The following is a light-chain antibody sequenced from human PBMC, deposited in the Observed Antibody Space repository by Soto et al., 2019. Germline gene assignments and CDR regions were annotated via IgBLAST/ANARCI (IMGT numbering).Light chain of an antibody. V-gene: IGKV1-39*01. CDR1: QSISSW. J-gene: IGKJ1*01. Sequence: DIQMTQSPSTLSSXXXXXXTIXXXASQSISSWLAWYQQKPGKAPKLLIYAASSLQSGVPSRFSGSGSGTDFTLTISSLQPEDFATYYCQQSYSTPPAFGQGTKVDI. CDR2: AAS. CDR3: QQSYSTPPA.